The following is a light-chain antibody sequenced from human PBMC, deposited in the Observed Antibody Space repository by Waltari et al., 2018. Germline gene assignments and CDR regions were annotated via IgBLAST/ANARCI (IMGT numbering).Light chain of an antibody. Sequence: QLVLTQSPSASASLGASAKLTCTLRSGHSSTGIACLQQQPEKGPRYLMKVNSDGSHTKGDEIPDRFSGSSSGAERYLTISSVQPEDEADYYCQTGGHGTWVFGGGTKLTVL. CDR1: SGHSSTG. V-gene: IGLV4-69*01. CDR3: QTGGHGTWV. CDR2: VNSDGSH. J-gene: IGLJ3*02.